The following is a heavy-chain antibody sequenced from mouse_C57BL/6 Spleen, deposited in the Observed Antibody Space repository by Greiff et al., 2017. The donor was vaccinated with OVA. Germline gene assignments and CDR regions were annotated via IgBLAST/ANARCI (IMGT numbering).Heavy chain of an antibody. CDR1: GYTFTSYG. CDR3: AYGTTGAY. V-gene: IGHV1-81*01. J-gene: IGHJ3*01. D-gene: IGHD2-1*01. Sequence: QVQLQQSGAELARPGASVKLSCKASGYTFTSYGISWVKQRTGQGLEWIGEIYPRSGNTYYNEKFKGKATLTADKSSSTAYMDLRSLTSEDSAVYFCAYGTTGAYWGQGTLVTVSA. CDR2: IYPRSGNT.